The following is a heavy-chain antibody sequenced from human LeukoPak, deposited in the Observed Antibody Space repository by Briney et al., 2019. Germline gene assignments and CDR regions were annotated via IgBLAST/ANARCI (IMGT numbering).Heavy chain of an antibody. Sequence: SETLSLTCAVYGGSFSGYYWSWIRQPPGKGLEWIGEINHSGSTNYNPSLKSRVTISVDTSKNQFSLKLNSVTAADTAVYYCARGRGPFDPWGQGTLVTVSS. J-gene: IGHJ5*02. CDR2: INHSGST. CDR1: GGSFSGYY. CDR3: ARGRGPFDP. V-gene: IGHV4-34*01.